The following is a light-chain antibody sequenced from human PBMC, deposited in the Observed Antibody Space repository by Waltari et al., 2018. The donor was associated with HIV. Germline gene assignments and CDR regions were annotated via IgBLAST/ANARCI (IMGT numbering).Light chain of an antibody. V-gene: IGKV3-11*01. CDR3: QQRHNWPPET. Sequence: EIVFTQSPATLSLSPGERATLSCRASQTIGGYLAWYQHKPGQAPRLLIYDASNRATGIPARFSGSGFGTDFTLTISSLEPEDSAVYYCQQRHNWPPETFGGGTRVEI. CDR2: DAS. CDR1: QTIGGY. J-gene: IGKJ4*01.